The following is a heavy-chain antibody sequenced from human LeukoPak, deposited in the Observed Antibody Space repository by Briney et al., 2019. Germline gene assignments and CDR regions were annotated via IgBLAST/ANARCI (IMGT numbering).Heavy chain of an antibody. CDR2: INHSGST. CDR3: ARDGYKSDY. Sequence: PGGSLRLSCAASGFTFSSYAMNWVRQAPGKGLEWIGEINHSGSTNHNPSLKSRVTISVDTSKNQFSLKLSSVTAADTAVYYCARDGYKSDYWGQGTLVTVSS. CDR1: GFTFSSYA. V-gene: IGHV4-34*01. J-gene: IGHJ4*02. D-gene: IGHD5-24*01.